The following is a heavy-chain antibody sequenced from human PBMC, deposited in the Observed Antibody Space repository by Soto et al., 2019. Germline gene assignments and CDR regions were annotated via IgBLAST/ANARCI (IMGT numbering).Heavy chain of an antibody. CDR3: AALVVFRSGTVDS. Sequence: EVQLVESGGGLVKPGGSLRLSCAASGFSFSTYTMNWVRQVPGKGLEWVSSISSYSNYIYYADSVKGRFTISRDNAKNSLYLQMNSLSAEDTAVYYCAALVVFRSGTVDSWGQGTLVTVSS. CDR2: ISSYSNYI. J-gene: IGHJ4*02. CDR1: GFSFSTYT. D-gene: IGHD4-4*01. V-gene: IGHV3-21*01.